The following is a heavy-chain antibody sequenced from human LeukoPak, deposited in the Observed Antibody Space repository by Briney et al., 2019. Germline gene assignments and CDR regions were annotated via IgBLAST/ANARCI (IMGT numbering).Heavy chain of an antibody. D-gene: IGHD5-12*01. J-gene: IGHJ4*02. Sequence: WETLSLTCTVSGGSISSSSSYWGWIRQPPGKGLEWIGSIYYSGSTYYNPSLKSRVTISVDTSKNQFSLKLSSVTAADTAVYYCARDYRGYSGYARAGFDQWGQGTLVTVSS. V-gene: IGHV4-39*07. CDR1: GGSISSSSSY. CDR2: IYYSGST. CDR3: ARDYRGYSGYARAGFDQ.